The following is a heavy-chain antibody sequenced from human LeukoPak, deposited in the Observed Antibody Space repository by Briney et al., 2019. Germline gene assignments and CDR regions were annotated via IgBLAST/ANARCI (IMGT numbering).Heavy chain of an antibody. CDR2: IRSKAYGGTT. Sequence: GGSLRLSCTASGFTGDYAMSWFRQAPGKGLEWVGFIRSKAYGGTTEYAASVKGRFTISRDDSKNTLYLQMNSLKTEDTAVYYCTTDGVGVEGATYDNWGQGTLVSVSS. CDR3: TTDGVGVEGATYDN. J-gene: IGHJ4*02. V-gene: IGHV3-49*03. D-gene: IGHD1-26*01. CDR1: GFTGDYA.